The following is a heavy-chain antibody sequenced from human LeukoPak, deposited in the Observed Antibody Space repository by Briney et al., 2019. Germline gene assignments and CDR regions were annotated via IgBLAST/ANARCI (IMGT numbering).Heavy chain of an antibody. CDR2: LYYSGGT. J-gene: IGHJ3*02. V-gene: IGHV4-59*08. D-gene: IGHD1-26*01. Sequence: SDPLSPTCNVCVPPISRFYWIWLREPPGEGLEWIGFLYYSGGTNYNPSLNSRLYMSIDTSRNQFSLNLRSVTASDTAVYFCATSIGSKNAFHIWGPGTPVTVSS. CDR1: VPPISRFY. CDR3: ATSIGSKNAFHI.